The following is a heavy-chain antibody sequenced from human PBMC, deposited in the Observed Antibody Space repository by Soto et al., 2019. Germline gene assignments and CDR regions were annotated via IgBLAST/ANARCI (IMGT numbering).Heavy chain of an antibody. V-gene: IGHV3-66*01. CDR2: IYSGGST. D-gene: IGHD6-19*01. CDR3: ASRIAGAG. J-gene: IGHJ4*02. CDR1: GFVVSGNY. Sequence: EVQLLQSGGGLVQPGGSLRLSCAASGFVVSGNYMTWVRQAPGKGLEWVSRIYSGGSTHYADSVKGRFTISRDSSKNTLYLQLNSLRAEDTAVYYCASRIAGAGWGQGTLVTVSS.